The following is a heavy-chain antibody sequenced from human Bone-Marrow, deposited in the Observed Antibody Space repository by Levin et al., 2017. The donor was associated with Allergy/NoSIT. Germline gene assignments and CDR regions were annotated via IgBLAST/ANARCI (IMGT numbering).Heavy chain of an antibody. D-gene: IGHD3/OR15-3a*01. J-gene: IGHJ4*02. Sequence: PGGSLRLSCAASGFTFSSSGMHWVRQAPGKGLEWVAGISKDGTNKYYADSVKGRFTISRDYSKNTLDLQMNSLRAEDTAVYYCAKEALGTGHSNNWGQGTLVTVSS. CDR1: GFTFSSSG. CDR3: AKEALGTGHSNN. CDR2: ISKDGTNK. V-gene: IGHV3-30*18.